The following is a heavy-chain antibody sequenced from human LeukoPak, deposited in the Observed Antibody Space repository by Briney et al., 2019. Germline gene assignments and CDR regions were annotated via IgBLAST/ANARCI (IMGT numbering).Heavy chain of an antibody. CDR3: ARGRRGAAAGRCNWFDP. D-gene: IGHD6-13*01. Sequence: SETLSLTCAVYGGSFSGYYWSWIRQPPGKGLEWIGEINHSGSTNYNPSLKSRVTISVDTSKNQFSLKLSSVTAADTAVYYCARGRRGAAAGRCNWFDPWGQGTLVTVSS. CDR2: INHSGST. CDR1: GGSFSGYY. J-gene: IGHJ5*02. V-gene: IGHV4-34*01.